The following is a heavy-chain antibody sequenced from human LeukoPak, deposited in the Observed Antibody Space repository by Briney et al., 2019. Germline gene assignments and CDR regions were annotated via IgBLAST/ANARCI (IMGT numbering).Heavy chain of an antibody. CDR2: INTDGSII. CDR1: GFTFSDYW. V-gene: IGHV3-74*01. CDR3: ARDRGPRTGFMVREAYDY. Sequence: GGSLRLSCAASGFTFSDYWIHWVRQAPGKGLVWVSRINTDGSIINYADSVKGRFSISRDNAKNTLYLQMSSLRAEDTAVYYCARDRGPRTGFMVREAYDYWGQGTLVTVSS. D-gene: IGHD3-10*01. J-gene: IGHJ4*02.